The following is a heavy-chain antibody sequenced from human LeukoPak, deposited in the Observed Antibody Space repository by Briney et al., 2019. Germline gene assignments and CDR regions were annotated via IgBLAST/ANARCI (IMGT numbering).Heavy chain of an antibody. CDR1: GFTFSTHW. CDR3: ARRPCSGGICYPPDY. D-gene: IGHD2-15*01. CDR2: ISSDAITT. J-gene: IGHJ4*02. Sequence: PGGSLRLSCAASGFTFSTHWMHWVRQAPGKGLVWVSRISSDAITTNYADSVKGRFTVSRDNAKNTLYLQMNSLRDEDTAVYYCARRPCSGGICYPPDYWGQGTLVTVSS. V-gene: IGHV3-74*01.